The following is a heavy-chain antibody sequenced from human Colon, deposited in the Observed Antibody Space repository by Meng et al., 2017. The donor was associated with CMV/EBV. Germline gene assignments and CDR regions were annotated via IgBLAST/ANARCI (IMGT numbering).Heavy chain of an antibody. V-gene: IGHV3-30*02. CDR2: IGSDGSIK. J-gene: IGHJ4*02. CDR1: GLTFNGYG. D-gene: IGHD4-11*01. Sequence: GESLKISCAASGLTFNGYGLHWVRQAPGKGLEWVAFIGSDGSIKRYADSVKGRLTISRDNSKSTLWLQMHSLRTEDTALYYCAREGYSNFDYWGQGTLVTVSS. CDR3: AREGYSNFDY.